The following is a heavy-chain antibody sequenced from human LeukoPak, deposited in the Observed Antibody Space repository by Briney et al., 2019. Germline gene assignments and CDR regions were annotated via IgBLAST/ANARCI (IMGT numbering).Heavy chain of an antibody. CDR2: IYYSGST. D-gene: IGHD3-3*01. V-gene: IGHV4-39*01. J-gene: IGHJ5*02. Sequence: PSETLSLTCTVSGGSISSGGYYWGWIRQPPGKGLEWIGSIYYSGSTYYNPSLKSRVTISVDTSKNQFSLKLSSVTAADTAVYYCARPYYDFWSGYYRNWFDPWGQGTLVTVSS. CDR3: ARPYYDFWSGYYRNWFDP. CDR1: GGSISSGGYY.